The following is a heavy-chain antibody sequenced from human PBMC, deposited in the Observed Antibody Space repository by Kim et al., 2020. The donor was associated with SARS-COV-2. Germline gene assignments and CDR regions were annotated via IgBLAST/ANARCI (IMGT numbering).Heavy chain of an antibody. CDR3: ARGEMATIPTYYFDY. Sequence: GGSLRLSCAASGFTFSSYGMHWVRQAPGKGLEWVAVIWYDGSNKYYADSVKGRFTISRDNSKNTLYLQMNSLRAEDTAVYYCARGEMATIPTYYFDYWGQGTLVTVSS. CDR2: IWYDGSNK. J-gene: IGHJ4*02. CDR1: GFTFSSYG. D-gene: IGHD3-16*01. V-gene: IGHV3-33*01.